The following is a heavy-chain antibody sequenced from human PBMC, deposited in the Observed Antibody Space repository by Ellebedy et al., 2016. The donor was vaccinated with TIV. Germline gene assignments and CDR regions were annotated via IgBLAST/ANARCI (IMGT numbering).Heavy chain of an antibody. Sequence: GESLKISCKGSGYSFTSYWIAWVRQKTGKGLEWMGIIYPGDSDTRYSPSFQGQVTISADKSIRTAYLQWSSLKASDSAMYYCARQSDELGGGYWGQGTLVTVSS. D-gene: IGHD7-27*01. CDR3: ARQSDELGGGY. V-gene: IGHV5-51*01. CDR2: IYPGDSDT. CDR1: GYSFTSYW. J-gene: IGHJ4*02.